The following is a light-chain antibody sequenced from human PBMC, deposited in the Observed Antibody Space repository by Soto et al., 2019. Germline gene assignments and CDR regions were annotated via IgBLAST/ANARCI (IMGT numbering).Light chain of an antibody. CDR1: QSITTY. CDR3: QQTYSTPHT. J-gene: IGKJ2*01. V-gene: IGKV1-39*01. Sequence: DIQMTQSPSSLSASVGDRVTMTCRASQSITTYLNLFQQKPGKAPKLLISVASTLQSGVPLRFSGSGSGTDFTLTISSLQPEDFETYYCQQTYSTPHTFGRGTKLEI. CDR2: VAS.